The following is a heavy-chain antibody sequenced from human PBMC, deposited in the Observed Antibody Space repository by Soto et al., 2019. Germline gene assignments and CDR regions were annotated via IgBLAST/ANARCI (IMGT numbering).Heavy chain of an antibody. V-gene: IGHV3-11*01. CDR3: ARDLGYYDSSGYFDY. CDR1: GFTFSDYS. J-gene: IGHJ4*02. CDR2: ISSSGSLL. Sequence: QVQLVESGGGLVKPGGSLRLSCAASGFTFSDYSMSWIRQAPGKGLEWVSYISSSGSLLYYADSVKGRLTISRDNAKNSLYLQMNSLRAEDTAVHYCARDLGYYDSSGYFDYWGQGTLVTVSS. D-gene: IGHD3-22*01.